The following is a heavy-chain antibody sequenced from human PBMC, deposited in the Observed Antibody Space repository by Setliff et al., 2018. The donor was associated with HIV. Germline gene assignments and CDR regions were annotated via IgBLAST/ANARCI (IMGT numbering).Heavy chain of an antibody. CDR1: GGSISNSNW. J-gene: IGHJ4*02. V-gene: IGHV4-4*02. CDR3: ATSRRITTFGVVIISFGN. Sequence: PSETLSLTCGVSGGSISNSNWWSWVRQHPGKGLEWIGEIYHSGSTNYNPSLKSRVTISVDKSKNQFSLKLSSVTAADTAVYYCATSRRITTFGVVIISFGNWGQGTLVTVSS. CDR2: IYHSGST. D-gene: IGHD3-3*01.